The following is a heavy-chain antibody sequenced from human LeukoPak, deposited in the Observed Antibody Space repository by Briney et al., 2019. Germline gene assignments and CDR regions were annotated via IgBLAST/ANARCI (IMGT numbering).Heavy chain of an antibody. CDR1: GFTFSSFW. J-gene: IGHJ6*02. CDR2: INQEGSEK. D-gene: IGHD3-10*01. Sequence: GGSLGLSWAASGFTFSSFWMSWVGQAPGKGRGGGAKINQEGSEKYYVDSVKGRFTISRDNAKNSLYLQMNSLRAEDTAVYYCARVGVLWFGELLSYGMDVWGQGTTVTVSS. V-gene: IGHV3-7*01. CDR3: ARVGVLWFGELLSYGMDV.